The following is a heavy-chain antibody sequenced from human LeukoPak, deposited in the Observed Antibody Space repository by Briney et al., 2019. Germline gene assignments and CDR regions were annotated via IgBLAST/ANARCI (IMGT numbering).Heavy chain of an antibody. D-gene: IGHD2-8*02. CDR3: AKTLPALSTGIFDY. V-gene: IGHV3-66*01. Sequence: GGSLRLSCAASGFNASSKYMSWVRQAPGKGLEWVSVIYSGGTTNYADSVKGRFTISRDNSKNTLYLQMNSLRAEDTAVYYCAKTLPALSTGIFDYWGQGTLVTVSS. J-gene: IGHJ4*02. CDR1: GFNASSKY. CDR2: IYSGGTT.